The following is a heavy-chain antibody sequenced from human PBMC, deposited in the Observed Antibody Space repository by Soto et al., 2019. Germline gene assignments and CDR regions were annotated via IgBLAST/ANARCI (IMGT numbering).Heavy chain of an antibody. CDR3: ARVDNWNYVGDQWFDP. CDR1: GYTFTSYG. Sequence: QVQLVQSGAEVKKPGASVKVSCKASGYTFTSYGISWVRQAPGQGREWMGWISAYNGKTNHAQKLQGRVTMTTDTSTSTAYMELRSLRSDDTAVYYCARVDNWNYVGDQWFDPWGQGTLVTVSS. D-gene: IGHD1-7*01. CDR2: ISAYNGKT. J-gene: IGHJ5*02. V-gene: IGHV1-18*01.